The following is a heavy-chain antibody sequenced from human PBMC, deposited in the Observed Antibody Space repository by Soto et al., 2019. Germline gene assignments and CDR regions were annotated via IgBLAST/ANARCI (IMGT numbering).Heavy chain of an antibody. CDR3: ARGDSGWYYFDY. J-gene: IGHJ4*02. CDR1: GGSFSGYY. CDR2: INHSGST. Sequence: QVQLQQWGAGRLKPSETLSLTCAVYGGSFSGYYWSWIRQPPGKGLEWIGEINHSGSTNYNPSLRRRVTISVDTSKNQFSLKLSSVTAAATAVYYCARGDSGWYYFDYWGQGTLVTVSS. D-gene: IGHD6-19*01. V-gene: IGHV4-34*01.